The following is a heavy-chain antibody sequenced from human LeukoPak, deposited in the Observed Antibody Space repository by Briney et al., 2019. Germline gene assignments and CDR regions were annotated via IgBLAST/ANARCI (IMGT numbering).Heavy chain of an antibody. J-gene: IGHJ4*02. CDR3: ARGSFLITFGGFIG. V-gene: IGHV3-7*04. D-gene: IGHD3-16*02. Sequence: GGSLRLSCAASGFTFSSYWMSWVRQAPGKGLEWVANIKQDGSEKYYVDSVKGRFTISRDNAKNSLYLQMNSLRAEDTAVYYCARGSFLITFGGFIGWGQGTLVTVSS. CDR1: GFTFSSYW. CDR2: IKQDGSEK.